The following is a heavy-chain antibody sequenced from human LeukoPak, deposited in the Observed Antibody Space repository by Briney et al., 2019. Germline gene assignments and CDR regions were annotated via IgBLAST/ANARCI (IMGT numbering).Heavy chain of an antibody. D-gene: IGHD3-16*01. V-gene: IGHV3-30*03. CDR2: ISYDGSNK. CDR1: GFTFSSYG. CDR3: ARTWGAADS. Sequence: GGSLRLSCAASGFTFSSYGMHSVRQAPGKGLEWVAVISYDGSNKYYADSVKGRFTISRDNSKNTLYLQMNSLRVDDTAVYYCARTWGAADSWGQGALVTVSS. J-gene: IGHJ4*02.